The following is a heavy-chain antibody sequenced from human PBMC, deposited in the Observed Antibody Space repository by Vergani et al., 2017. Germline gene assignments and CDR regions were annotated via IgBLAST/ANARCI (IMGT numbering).Heavy chain of an antibody. CDR1: GFTFNHYA. CDR2: ISGSGGST. CDR3: AKANPRNSGYDYLYYYHAMDV. V-gene: IGHV3-23*01. D-gene: IGHD5-12*01. J-gene: IGHJ6*02. Sequence: EVQLLESGGDLVQPGGSLRLSCAASGFTFNHYAMNWVRQAPGKGLEWVSGISGSGGSTYYAGSVKGRFTISRESSKNTLYLQMNSLSAGDPAVYYCAKANPRNSGYDYLYYYHAMDVWGQGTTVTVSS.